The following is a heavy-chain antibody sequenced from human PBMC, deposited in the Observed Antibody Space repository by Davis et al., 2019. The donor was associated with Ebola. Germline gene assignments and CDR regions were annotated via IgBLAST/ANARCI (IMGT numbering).Heavy chain of an antibody. V-gene: IGHV4-34*01. CDR2: INHSGST. D-gene: IGHD4-23*01. CDR1: GGSFSGYY. J-gene: IGHJ4*02. CDR3: ARGRLRWERVYDY. Sequence: GSLRLSCAAYGGSFSGYYWSWIRQPPGKGLEWIGEINHSGSTNYNPSLKSRVTISVDTSKNQFSLKLSSVTAADTAVYYCARGRLRWERVYDYWGQGTLVTVSS.